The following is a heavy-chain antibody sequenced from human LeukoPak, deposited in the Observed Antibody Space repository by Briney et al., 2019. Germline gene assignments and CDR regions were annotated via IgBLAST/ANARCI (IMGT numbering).Heavy chain of an antibody. Sequence: PGGSLRLSCVASGFTFSDYYMSWIRQAPGKGLEWVSFISSSDGSIYYADSVEGRFTISRDNAKNSLYLQMNSLRPEDTAVYYCVRVSRGSGGYFDYWGQGTLVTVSS. CDR3: VRVSRGSGGYFDY. CDR1: GFTFSDYY. V-gene: IGHV3-11*04. CDR2: ISSSDGSI. D-gene: IGHD3-10*01. J-gene: IGHJ4*02.